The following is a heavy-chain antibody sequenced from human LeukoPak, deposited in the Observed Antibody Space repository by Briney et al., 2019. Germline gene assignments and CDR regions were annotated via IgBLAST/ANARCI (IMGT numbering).Heavy chain of an antibody. CDR3: ARGTGGYYYDY. J-gene: IGHJ4*02. Sequence: PGGSLRLSCAASGFTFTTYWMHWVRQAAGKGLEWVSSISSSSSFIYYADSVKGRFTISRDNAKNSLYLQMNSLRAEDTAVYYCARGTGGYYYDYWGQGTLVTVSS. V-gene: IGHV3-21*01. CDR1: GFTFTTYW. D-gene: IGHD3-22*01. CDR2: ISSSSSFI.